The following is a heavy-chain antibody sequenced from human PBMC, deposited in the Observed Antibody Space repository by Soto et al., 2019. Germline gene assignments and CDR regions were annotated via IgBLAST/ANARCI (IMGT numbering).Heavy chain of an antibody. CDR2: ISWNSGSI. J-gene: IGHJ4*02. Sequence: GGSLRLSYAASGFTFDDYAMHWVRQAPGKGLEWVSGISWNSGSIGYADSVKGRFTISRDNAKNSLYLQMNSLRAEDTALYYCAKDPRKYSSFFDYWGQGTLVTVSS. CDR1: GFTFDDYA. D-gene: IGHD6-6*01. CDR3: AKDPRKYSSFFDY. V-gene: IGHV3-9*01.